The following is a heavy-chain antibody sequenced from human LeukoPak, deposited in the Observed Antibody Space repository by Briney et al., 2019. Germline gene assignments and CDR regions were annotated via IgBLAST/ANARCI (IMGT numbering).Heavy chain of an antibody. CDR3: ARMDQWGNRKPFDY. CDR2: INPSGGST. V-gene: IGHV1-46*01. Sequence: GASLKVSCKASGYTFTTYYMHWVRQAPGQGLEWMGIINPSGGSTTYAQKFQGRVTMTRDKSTSTVYMELSSLRSDDTAVYYCARMDQWGNRKPFDYWGQGTLVTVSS. J-gene: IGHJ4*02. CDR1: GYTFTTYY. D-gene: IGHD3-16*01.